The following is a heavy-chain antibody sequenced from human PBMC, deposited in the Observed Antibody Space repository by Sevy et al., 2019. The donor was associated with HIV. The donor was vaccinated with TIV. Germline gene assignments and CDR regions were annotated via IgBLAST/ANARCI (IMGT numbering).Heavy chain of an antibody. CDR3: ASEVGGSVRLERLTSYYGVDV. CDR2: IIPLFGTT. Sequence: ASVKVSCKASGGPFNTYAITWIRQAPGQGLEWMGGIIPLFGTTNYAQKFQGRVTITADESRTTAYLEVRSLRSGDTAVYYCASEVGGSVRLERLTSYYGVDVWGQGTTVTVSS. CDR1: GGPFNTYA. J-gene: IGHJ6*02. D-gene: IGHD1-1*01. V-gene: IGHV1-69*13.